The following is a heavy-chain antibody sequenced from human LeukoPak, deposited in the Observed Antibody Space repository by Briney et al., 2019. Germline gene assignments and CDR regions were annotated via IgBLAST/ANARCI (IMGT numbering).Heavy chain of an antibody. CDR3: ARALPYYGSGSYRSIYFDY. D-gene: IGHD3-10*01. CDR2: INWYGGST. CDR1: GFTFDDYG. Sequence: VGSLRLSCAASGFTFDDYGMSWVRQAPGKGLEWVSGINWYGGSTGYADSVKGRFTISRDNAKNSLYLQMNSLRAEDTALYYCARALPYYGSGSYRSIYFDYWGQGTLVTVSS. V-gene: IGHV3-20*04. J-gene: IGHJ4*02.